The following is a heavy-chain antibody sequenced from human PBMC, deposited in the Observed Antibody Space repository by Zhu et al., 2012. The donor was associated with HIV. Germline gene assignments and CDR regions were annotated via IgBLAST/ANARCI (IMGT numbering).Heavy chain of an antibody. CDR3: AKDGRGSHHSSGYWVSYPDY. Sequence: EVQLVESGGVVVQPGGSLRLSCAASGFTFDDYTMHWVRQAPGKGLEWVSLISWDGGSTYYADSVKGRFTISRDNSKNSLYLQMNSLRTEDTALYYCAKDGRGSHHSSGYWVSYPDYWGQGTLVTVSS. CDR1: GFTFDDYT. J-gene: IGHJ4*02. V-gene: IGHV3-43*01. D-gene: IGHD3-22*01. CDR2: ISWDGGST.